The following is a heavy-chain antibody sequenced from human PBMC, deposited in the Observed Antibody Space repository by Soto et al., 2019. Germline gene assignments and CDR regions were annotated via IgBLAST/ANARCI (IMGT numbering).Heavy chain of an antibody. CDR3: ARDYSSSIGGFDY. CDR2: VFPGDSDT. V-gene: IGHV5-51*01. D-gene: IGHD6-6*01. Sequence: GESLKISCQVTGYNFTNYWVAWVRQMPGKGLEWIGIVFPGDSDTRYNPSFQGQVTFSADQSTGTAFLRWTSLKAPDTATYYCARDYSSSIGGFDYWGQGTLVTVSS. J-gene: IGHJ4*02. CDR1: GYNFTNYW.